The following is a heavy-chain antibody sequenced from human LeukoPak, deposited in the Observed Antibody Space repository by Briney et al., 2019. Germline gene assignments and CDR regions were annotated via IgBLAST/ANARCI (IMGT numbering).Heavy chain of an antibody. CDR1: EFIFNRSW. J-gene: IGHJ4*02. CDR2: MDPSGSHK. CDR3: AIWTSGNY. D-gene: IGHD1-1*01. V-gene: IGHV3-7*01. Sequence: GGSLRLSCAASEFIFNRSWMNWVRQAPGEGLEWVANMDPSGSHKRYVDSVKGRFTISKDNPGTSLYLDMYGLRAEDTAIYYCAIWTSGNYRRQGTLVTVSS.